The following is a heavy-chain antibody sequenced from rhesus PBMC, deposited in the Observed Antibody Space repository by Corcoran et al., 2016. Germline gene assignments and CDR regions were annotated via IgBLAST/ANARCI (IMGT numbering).Heavy chain of an antibody. CDR2: IYGSSGSN. D-gene: IGHD4-29*01. CDR1: VYSIRRVCP. V-gene: IGHV4S14*01. J-gene: IGHJ4*01. CDR3: ARERVKGGYDYGSNYGFDY. Sequence: QVQLQASGPGLVTPAEPLSIPCAVSVYSIRRVCPRKRNSQTPGSGAGWIGSIYGSSGSNYLNPSHKSRVTLSLDTAKTQVSRKLSSVTTADTAVYYCARERVKGGYDYGSNYGFDYWGQGVLVTVSS.